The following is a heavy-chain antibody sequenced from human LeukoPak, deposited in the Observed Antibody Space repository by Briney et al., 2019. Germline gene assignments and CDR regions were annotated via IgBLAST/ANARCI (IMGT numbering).Heavy chain of an antibody. CDR1: GFTFSTYS. Sequence: GGSLRLSCAASGFTFSTYSMNWVRQAPGKGLEWVSSISSSRSYIYYVDSVKGRFTISRDNAKNSLYLQMNSLRAEDTAVYYCARDLPDEVPSFDLWGRGTLVTVSS. CDR2: ISSSRSYI. D-gene: IGHD1-1*01. CDR3: ARDLPDEVPSFDL. V-gene: IGHV3-21*01. J-gene: IGHJ2*01.